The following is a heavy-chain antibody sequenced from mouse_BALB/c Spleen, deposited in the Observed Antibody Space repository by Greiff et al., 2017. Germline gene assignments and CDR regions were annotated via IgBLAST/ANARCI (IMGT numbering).Heavy chain of an antibody. CDR1: GFNIKDTY. CDR2: IDPANGNT. J-gene: IGHJ3*01. Sequence: DVQLQESGAELVKPGASVKLSCTASGFNIKDTYMHWVKQRPEQGLEWIGRIDPANGNTKYDPKFQGKATITADTSSNTAYLQLSSLTSEDTAVYDCALDYYGSSWFAYWGQGTLVTVSA. V-gene: IGHV14-3*02. D-gene: IGHD1-1*01. CDR3: ALDYYGSSWFAY.